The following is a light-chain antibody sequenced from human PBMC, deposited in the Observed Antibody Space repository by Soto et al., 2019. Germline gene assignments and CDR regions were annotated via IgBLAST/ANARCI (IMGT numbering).Light chain of an antibody. CDR3: QPRANSWT. CDR2: DAS. CDR1: QSVSSY. J-gene: IGKJ1*01. V-gene: IGKV3-11*01. Sequence: EVVLTQSPATLSLSPGERATLSCRASQSVSSYLAWYQQKPGQAPSLLIYDASNRATGIPARFSGSWSGTDFTLTINSLEPEDFAVYYCQPRANSWTFGQGTKVEI.